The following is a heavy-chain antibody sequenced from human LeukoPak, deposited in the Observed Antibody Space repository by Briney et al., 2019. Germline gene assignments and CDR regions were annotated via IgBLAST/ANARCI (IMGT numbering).Heavy chain of an antibody. CDR3: ANPLQDTAMVFGAFDI. D-gene: IGHD5-18*01. CDR2: IRYDGSNK. V-gene: IGHV3-30*02. CDR1: GYTFSSYG. Sequence: GGSLRLSCAASGYTFSSYGMHWVRQAPGKGLEWVAFIRYDGSNKYYADSVKGRFTISRDNSKNTLYLQMNSLRAEDTAVYYCANPLQDTAMVFGAFDIWGQGTMVTVSS. J-gene: IGHJ3*02.